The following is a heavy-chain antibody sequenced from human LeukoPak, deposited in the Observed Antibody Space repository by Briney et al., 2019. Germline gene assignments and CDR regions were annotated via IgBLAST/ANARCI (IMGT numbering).Heavy chain of an antibody. CDR1: VGSISRYL. CDR3: ATFGRFGEKKFDP. Sequence: SETLSHTCIVSVGSISRYLWSWIRPPPGRGLEWIGYIYCSGSTNYNPSLKSRVTKSVDTSKNQFSLKLSSVTAADTAVYYCATFGRFGEKKFDPWGQGALVTVSS. J-gene: IGHJ5*02. CDR2: IYCSGST. D-gene: IGHD3-10*01. V-gene: IGHV4-59*01.